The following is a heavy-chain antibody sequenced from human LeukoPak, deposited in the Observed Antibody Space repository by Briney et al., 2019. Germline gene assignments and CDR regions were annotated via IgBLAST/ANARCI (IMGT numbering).Heavy chain of an antibody. CDR1: GFTVSSNY. V-gene: IGHV3-23*01. CDR3: AKDLGYSGYQGYLDY. Sequence: AGGSLRLSCAVSGFTVSSNYMSWVRQAPGKGLEWVSAISGSGGSTYYADSVKGRFTISRDNSKNTLYLQMNSLRAEDTAVYYCAKDLGYSGYQGYLDYWGQGTLVTVSS. J-gene: IGHJ4*02. CDR2: ISGSGGST. D-gene: IGHD5-12*01.